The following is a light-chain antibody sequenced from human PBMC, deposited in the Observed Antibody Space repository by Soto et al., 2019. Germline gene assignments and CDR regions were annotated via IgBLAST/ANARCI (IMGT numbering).Light chain of an antibody. V-gene: IGKV1-33*01. CDR3: QQYNNWPQT. CDR1: QDIRNY. Sequence: IQLTQPPSSLSASVGDRVTISCQASQDIRNYLNWYQQKPGKAPKLLIYDASNLETGVPARFCGSGSGTEFTLTISSLQSEDFAEYHCQQYNNWPQTFGQGTKV. J-gene: IGKJ1*01. CDR2: DAS.